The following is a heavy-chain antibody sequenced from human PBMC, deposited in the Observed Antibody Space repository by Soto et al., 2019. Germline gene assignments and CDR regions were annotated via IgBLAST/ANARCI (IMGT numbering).Heavy chain of an antibody. CDR2: INHSGST. V-gene: IGHV4-34*01. CDR3: ARGATTVTN. J-gene: IGHJ4*02. D-gene: IGHD4-17*01. CDR1: GGSFSGYY. Sequence: PSETLSLTCAVYGGSFSGYYWSWIRQPPGKGLEWIGEINHSGSTNYNPSLKSRVTISVDTSKNQFSLKLSSVTAADTAVYYCARGATTVTNWGQGTLVTVSS.